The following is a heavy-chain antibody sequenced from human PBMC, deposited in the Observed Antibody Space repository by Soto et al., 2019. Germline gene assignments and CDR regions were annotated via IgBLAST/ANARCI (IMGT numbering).Heavy chain of an antibody. Sequence: SETLSLTCTVSGGSISSYYWSWIRQPPGKGLEWIGYIYYSGSTNYNPSLKSRVTISVDTSKNQFSLKLSSVTAADTAVYYCARDNREGCSSTSCYPTFDYWGQGTLVTVSS. CDR3: ARDNREGCSSTSCYPTFDY. V-gene: IGHV4-59*01. D-gene: IGHD2-2*01. CDR2: IYYSGST. J-gene: IGHJ4*02. CDR1: GGSISSYY.